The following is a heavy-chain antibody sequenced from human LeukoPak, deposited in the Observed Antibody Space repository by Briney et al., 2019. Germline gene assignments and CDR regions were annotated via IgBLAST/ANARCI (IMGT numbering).Heavy chain of an antibody. CDR1: GFTFSTYI. V-gene: IGHV3-30*02. CDR3: AKDRSDYGDY. Sequence: GGSLRLSCAASGFTFSTYIMHWVRQAPGKGLEWVAFIRYDGSNKYYAGSVKGRFTISRDNSKNTLYLQMNSLRAEDTAVYYCAKDRSDYGDYWGQGTLVTVSS. D-gene: IGHD1-26*01. CDR2: IRYDGSNK. J-gene: IGHJ4*02.